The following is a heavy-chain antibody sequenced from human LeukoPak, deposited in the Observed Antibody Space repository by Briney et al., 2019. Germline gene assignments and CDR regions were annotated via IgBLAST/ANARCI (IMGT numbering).Heavy chain of an antibody. Sequence: GGSLRLSCVSSAFTFSSQWMHWVRHGPGRRPMWVSGINSEGKSTAYADSVKGRFTISRDNARNTMYLQMNSLRAEDTAVYYCASTPPERCSGHDCYPYFDYWGQGTLVTVSS. CDR1: AFTFSSQW. J-gene: IGHJ4*02. D-gene: IGHD2-21*01. CDR3: ASTPPERCSGHDCYPYFDY. V-gene: IGHV3-74*03. CDR2: INSEGKST.